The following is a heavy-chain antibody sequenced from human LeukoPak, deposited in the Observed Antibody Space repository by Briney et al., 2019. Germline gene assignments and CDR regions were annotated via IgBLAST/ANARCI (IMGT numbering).Heavy chain of an antibody. CDR3: ARDSNIRILPSAPGSNWFDP. D-gene: IGHD2/OR15-2a*01. J-gene: IGHJ5*02. CDR1: GYTFTSYY. Sequence: ASVKVSCKASGYTFTSYYMHWVRQAPGQGLEWMGYIKPNSGDTRYAQKFQGRVTMSRDTSVSTAYMELSRLRSDDTAVYFCARDSNIRILPSAPGSNWFDPWGQGTLVTVSS. V-gene: IGHV1-2*02. CDR2: IKPNSGDT.